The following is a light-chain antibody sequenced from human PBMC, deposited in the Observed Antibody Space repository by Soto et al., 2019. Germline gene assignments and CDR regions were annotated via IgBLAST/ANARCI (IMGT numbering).Light chain of an antibody. CDR2: EVI. Sequence: QSALTQPPSASGSAGQSVTISCTGTSSDIGGHNYVSWYQQHPGKAPKLMIYEVIKRPSGVPDRFSGSKSGNTASLTVSGLQAEDEADYFCSSYAGTNNYVVFGGGTKLTVL. CDR1: SSDIGGHNY. CDR3: SSYAGTNNYVV. V-gene: IGLV2-8*01. J-gene: IGLJ2*01.